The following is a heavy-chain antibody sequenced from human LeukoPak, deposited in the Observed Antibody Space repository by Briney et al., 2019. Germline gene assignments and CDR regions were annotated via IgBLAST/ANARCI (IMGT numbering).Heavy chain of an antibody. CDR2: ISGGGSS. CDR3: ARDSPSGLGVRDASWFDP. D-gene: IGHD5-12*01. CDR1: GFTFSDYG. Sequence: GGSLRLSCAASGFTFSDYGMSWVRQAPGKGLEWVSVISGGGSSYYADSVKGRFTISRDNSKNTLYLQMNSLRAEDTAVYYCARDSPSGLGVRDASWFDPWGQGTLVTVSS. J-gene: IGHJ5*02. V-gene: IGHV3-23*01.